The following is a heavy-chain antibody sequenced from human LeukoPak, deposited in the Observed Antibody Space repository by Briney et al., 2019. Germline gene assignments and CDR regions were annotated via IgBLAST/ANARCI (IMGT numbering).Heavy chain of an antibody. CDR3: ARVPTHYYDSSGYSD. V-gene: IGHV3-21*01. CDR2: ISSSSSYI. D-gene: IGHD3-22*01. Sequence: KSGGSLRLSCAASGFTFSSYSMNWVRQAPGKGLEWVSSISSSSSYIYYADSVKGRFTISRDNAKNSLYLQMNSLRAEDTAVYYCARVPTHYYDSSGYSDWGQGTLVTVSS. CDR1: GFTFSSYS. J-gene: IGHJ4*02.